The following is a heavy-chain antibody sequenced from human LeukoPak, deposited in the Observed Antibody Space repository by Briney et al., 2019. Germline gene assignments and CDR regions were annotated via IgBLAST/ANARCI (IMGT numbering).Heavy chain of an antibody. CDR1: GGTFSSYA. V-gene: IGHV1-69*13. Sequence: GASVKVSCKASGGTFSSYAISWVRQAPGQGLEWMGGIIPIFGTANYAQKFQGRVTITADESTSTAYMELSSLRSEDTAVYYCARGRMTPKNQRSIVGATTGAFDIWGQGTMVTVSS. CDR2: IIPIFGTA. D-gene: IGHD1-26*01. CDR3: ARGRMTPKNQRSIVGATTGAFDI. J-gene: IGHJ3*02.